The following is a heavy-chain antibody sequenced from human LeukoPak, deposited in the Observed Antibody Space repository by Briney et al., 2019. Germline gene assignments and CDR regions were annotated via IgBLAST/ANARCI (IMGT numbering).Heavy chain of an antibody. J-gene: IGHJ6*02. V-gene: IGHV4-59*01. Sequence: SETLSLTCTVSGGSISTYYWSWMRQPPGRGLEWIGYIYYSGSTNHNPSLQSRVTISVDTSKNQFSLKLNSVTAADTAVYYCAGEKSITIFGVVRPGYYYGMDVWGQGTTVTVSS. CDR1: GGSISTYY. CDR2: IYYSGST. CDR3: AGEKSITIFGVVRPGYYYGMDV. D-gene: IGHD3-3*01.